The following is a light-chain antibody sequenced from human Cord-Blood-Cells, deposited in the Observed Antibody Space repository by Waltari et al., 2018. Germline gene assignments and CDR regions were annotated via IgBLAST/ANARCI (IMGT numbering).Light chain of an antibody. CDR3: SSYAGSNNWV. J-gene: IGLJ3*02. CDR2: EVS. Sequence: QSALTQPPSASGSPGQSVTISCTGTSSDVGGYNYVSWYQQHPGKAPKLMIYEVSKRPSGVPDPFSGAKSGNTASVTVSGLQAEDEADYCCSSYAGSNNWVFGGGTKLTVL. CDR1: SSDVGGYNY. V-gene: IGLV2-8*01.